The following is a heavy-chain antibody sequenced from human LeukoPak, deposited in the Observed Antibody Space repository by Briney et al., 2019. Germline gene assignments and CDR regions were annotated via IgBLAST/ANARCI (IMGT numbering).Heavy chain of an antibody. V-gene: IGHV3-21*01. CDR2: ISSSSSYI. CDR3: ARDPPPYCGGDCYN. Sequence: GGSLRLSCAASGFIFSSYSMNWVRQAPGKGLEWVSSISSSSSYIYYADSVKGRFTISRDNAKNSLYLQMNSLRAEDTAVYYCARDPPPYCGGDCYNWGQGTLVTVSS. D-gene: IGHD2-21*02. J-gene: IGHJ4*02. CDR1: GFIFSSYS.